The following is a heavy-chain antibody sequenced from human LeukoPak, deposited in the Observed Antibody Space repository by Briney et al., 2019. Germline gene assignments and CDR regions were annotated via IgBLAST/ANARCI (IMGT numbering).Heavy chain of an antibody. CDR1: GGSFSGYY. J-gene: IGHJ4*02. D-gene: IGHD3-3*01. CDR2: INHSGST. V-gene: IGHV4-34*01. CDR3: ARQSWREGHNQL. Sequence: SETLSLTCAVYGGSFSGYYWSWIRQPPGKGLEWIGEINHSGSTNYNPSLKSRVTISVDTSKNQFSLKLSSVTAADTAVYYCARQSWREGHNQLWGQGTLVTVSS.